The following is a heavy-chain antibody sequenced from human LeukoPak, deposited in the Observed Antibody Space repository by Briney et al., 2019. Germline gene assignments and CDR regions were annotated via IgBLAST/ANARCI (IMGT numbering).Heavy chain of an antibody. CDR2: IRYDGRIK. Sequence: GGSLRLSCAASGFTFSSYAMHWVRQAPGKGLEWVAFIRYDGRIKYYADSVKGRFTISRDNSKNTLYLQINSLRAEDTAVYYCARDSNFSRYFDSDAFDIWGQGTMVTVSS. J-gene: IGHJ3*02. V-gene: IGHV3-30*04. D-gene: IGHD3-9*01. CDR1: GFTFSSYA. CDR3: ARDSNFSRYFDSDAFDI.